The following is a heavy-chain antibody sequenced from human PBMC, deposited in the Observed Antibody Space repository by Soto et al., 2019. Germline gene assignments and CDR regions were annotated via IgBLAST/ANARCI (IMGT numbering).Heavy chain of an antibody. D-gene: IGHD3-3*01. CDR2: INAGNGNT. CDR1: GYTFTSYA. V-gene: IGHV1-3*01. CDR3: ARDKYYDFWSGYYNWFDP. J-gene: IGHJ5*02. Sequence: ASVKVSCKASGYTFTSYAMHWVRQAPGQRLEWMGWINAGNGNTKYSQKFQGRVTITRDTSASTAYMELSSLRSEDTAVYYCARDKYYDFWSGYYNWFDPWGQGTLVTVSS.